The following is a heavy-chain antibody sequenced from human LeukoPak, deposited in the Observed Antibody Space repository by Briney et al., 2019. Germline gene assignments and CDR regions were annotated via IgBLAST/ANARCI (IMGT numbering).Heavy chain of an antibody. CDR3: AREGIAAAGTQDLYYYYYGMDV. CDR1: GHTFTSYG. CDR2: ISAYNGNT. Sequence: ASVKVSCKASGHTFTSYGISWVRQAPGQGLEWMGWISAYNGNTNYAQKLQGRVTMTTDTSTSTAYMERRSLRSDDTAVYYCAREGIAAAGTQDLYYYYYGMDVWGQGTTVTVSS. D-gene: IGHD6-13*01. V-gene: IGHV1-18*01. J-gene: IGHJ6*02.